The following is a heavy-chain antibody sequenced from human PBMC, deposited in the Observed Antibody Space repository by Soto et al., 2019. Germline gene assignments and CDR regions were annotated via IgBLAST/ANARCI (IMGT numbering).Heavy chain of an antibody. D-gene: IGHD1-26*01. V-gene: IGHV1-46*01. CDR1: GYTFTSYY. CDR2: IDCRGGTT. CDR3: ARGPGGGYGLDQ. J-gene: IGHJ4*02. Sequence: QVQLVQAGAEVKKPGASVKVSCKASGYTFTSYYMHWVRQAPGQGLEWMGIIDCRGGTTRYAQKFQGRVTMTRETSTSTVYMELRSLRSEDTAMYYCARGPGGGYGLDQWGQGPLVSVSS.